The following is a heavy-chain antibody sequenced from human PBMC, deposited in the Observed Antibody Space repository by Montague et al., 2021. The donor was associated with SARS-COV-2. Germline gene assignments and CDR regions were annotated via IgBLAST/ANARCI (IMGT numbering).Heavy chain of an antibody. Sequence: SETLSLTCTVSGGSLKNYYWSWIRQHPGKGLEWIGYVHHDGSSGSANYNPSVWSRVTISVDTSKKQFSLHLSSVTPADKAVYVCAGAFDNSGYALDYWGHGTQVIVSS. CDR3: AGAFDNSGYALDY. V-gene: IGHV4-59*01. CDR1: GGSLKNYY. CDR2: VHHDGSSGSA. J-gene: IGHJ4*01. D-gene: IGHD5-12*01.